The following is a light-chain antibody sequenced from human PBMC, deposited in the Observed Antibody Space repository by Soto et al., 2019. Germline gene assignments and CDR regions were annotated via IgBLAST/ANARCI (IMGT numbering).Light chain of an antibody. J-gene: IGLJ3*02. Sequence: QSSMTQPPSASGSPGQSVTISCTGTNSDIGGYNYVSWYQHHPGKAPKLMIYEVSKRPSGVPDRFSGSKSGNTASLTVSGLQSEDEADYYCSSYAGSNHLVFGGGTKLTVL. CDR3: SSYAGSNHLV. V-gene: IGLV2-8*01. CDR2: EVS. CDR1: NSDIGGYNY.